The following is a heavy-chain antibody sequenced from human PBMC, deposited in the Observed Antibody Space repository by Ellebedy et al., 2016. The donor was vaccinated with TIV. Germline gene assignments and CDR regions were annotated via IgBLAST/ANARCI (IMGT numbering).Heavy chain of an antibody. J-gene: IGHJ2*01. D-gene: IGHD7-27*01. CDR2: ISSSGSTI. V-gene: IGHV3-11*04. CDR3: ASAYLNWASGDWYFDL. Sequence: PGGSLRLSCAASGFTFSDYYMSWIRQAPGQGLEWVSYISSSGSTIYYADSVKGRFTISRDNAKNSLYLQMNSLRAEDTAVYYCASAYLNWASGDWYFDLWGRGTLVTVSS. CDR1: GFTFSDYY.